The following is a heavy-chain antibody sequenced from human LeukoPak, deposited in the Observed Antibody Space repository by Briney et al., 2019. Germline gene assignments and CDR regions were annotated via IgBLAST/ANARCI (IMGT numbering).Heavy chain of an antibody. V-gene: IGHV3-7*01. J-gene: IGHJ3*02. CDR2: VKQDGSET. D-gene: IGHD2-21*01. Sequence: GGSLRLSCAASGFTLSSYWMSWVRQAPGKGLEWVANVKQDGSETYYVDSVKGRFTISRDNAKNSLYLQMSSLRAEDTAVYYCARDTAVVVSVSDAFDIWGQGTMVTVSS. CDR1: GFTLSSYW. CDR3: ARDTAVVVSVSDAFDI.